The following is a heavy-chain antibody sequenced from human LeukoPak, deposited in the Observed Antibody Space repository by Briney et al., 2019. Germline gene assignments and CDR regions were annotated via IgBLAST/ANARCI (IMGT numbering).Heavy chain of an antibody. D-gene: IGHD1-26*01. CDR2: ISCNSGSI. CDR3: ATRGAPGYYYGMDV. J-gene: IGHJ6*02. Sequence: GGSLRLSCAASGFTFVDYAMHWVRQAPGKGLEWGSGISCNSGSIGYADSVKRRFTISRDNSRNTLYLQMNSLRAEDTAVYYCATRGAPGYYYGMDVWGQGTTVTVSS. V-gene: IGHV3-9*01. CDR1: GFTFVDYA.